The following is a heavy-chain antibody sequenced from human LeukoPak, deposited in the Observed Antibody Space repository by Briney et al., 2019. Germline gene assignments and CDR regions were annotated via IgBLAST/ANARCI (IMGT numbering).Heavy chain of an antibody. CDR3: ARDRGYDFWSGLFDY. D-gene: IGHD3-3*01. V-gene: IGHV3-21*01. Sequence: GGSLRLSCAASGFTLSSYSMNWVRQAPGKGLEWVSSISSSSSYIYYADSVKGRFTISRDNAKYSLYLQMNSLRAEDTAVYYCARDRGYDFWSGLFDYWGQGTLVTVSS. J-gene: IGHJ4*02. CDR1: GFTLSSYS. CDR2: ISSSSSYI.